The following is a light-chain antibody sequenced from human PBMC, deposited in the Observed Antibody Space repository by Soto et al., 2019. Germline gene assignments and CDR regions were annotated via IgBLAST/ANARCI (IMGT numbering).Light chain of an antibody. J-gene: IGKJ2*01. CDR3: HQYYSYPET. CDR1: QGSSSY. V-gene: IGKV1-8*01. Sequence: AIRMTQSPSSFSASTGDRVTITCRASQGSSSYLAWYQQKPGKAPKLLIYDASTLQSGVPSRFSGSGSGTDFTLTKSCLQSEHFETYSWHQYYSYPETFGQVTKLEIK. CDR2: DAS.